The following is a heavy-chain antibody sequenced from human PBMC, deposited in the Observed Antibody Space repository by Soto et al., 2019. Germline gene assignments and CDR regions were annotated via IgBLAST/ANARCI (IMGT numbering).Heavy chain of an antibody. Sequence: GGSLRLSCAASGFTFSYYWMHWVRQAPWKGLVWVSRINSDGNNTTYADLVKGRFTISRDNAKRSLDLQMNSVRAEDTAIYYCTRDENFYASGRGFDPWGQGTLVTVSS. CDR2: INSDGNNT. CDR3: TRDENFYASGRGFDP. D-gene: IGHD3-10*01. CDR1: GFTFSYYW. J-gene: IGHJ5*02. V-gene: IGHV3-74*01.